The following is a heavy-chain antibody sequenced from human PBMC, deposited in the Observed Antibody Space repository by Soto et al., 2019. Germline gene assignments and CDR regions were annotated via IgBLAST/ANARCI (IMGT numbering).Heavy chain of an antibody. CDR2: IYHSGST. J-gene: IGHJ4*02. CDR1: SGSISSSNW. CDR3: ASLTYSSSSWDY. D-gene: IGHD6-6*01. Sequence: SETLSLTCAVSSGSISSSNWWSWVRQPPGKGLEWIGEIYHSGSTNYNPSLKSRVTISVDKSKNQFSLKLSSVTAADTAVYYCASLTYSSSSWDYWGQGTLVTVSS. V-gene: IGHV4-4*02.